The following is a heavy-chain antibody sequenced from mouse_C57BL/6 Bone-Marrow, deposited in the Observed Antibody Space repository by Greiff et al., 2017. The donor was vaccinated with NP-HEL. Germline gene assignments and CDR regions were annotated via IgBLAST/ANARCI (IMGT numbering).Heavy chain of an antibody. CDR3: ARHDYDYDGGFAY. D-gene: IGHD2-4*01. V-gene: IGHV5-9*01. CDR2: ISGGGGNT. Sequence: DVQLVESGGGLVKPGGSLKLSCAASGFTFSSYTMSWVRQTPEKRLEWVATISGGGGNTYYPDSVKGRFTISRDNAKNTLYLQMSSLRSEDTALYYCARHDYDYDGGFAYWGQGTLVTVSA. J-gene: IGHJ3*01. CDR1: GFTFSSYT.